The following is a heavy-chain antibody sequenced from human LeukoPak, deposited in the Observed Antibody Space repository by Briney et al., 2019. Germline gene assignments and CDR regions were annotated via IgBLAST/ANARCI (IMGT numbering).Heavy chain of an antibody. Sequence: SDTLSLTRTVPGGSISSYYWSWIRQPAGKGLEWIGRIYTSGSTNYNPSLKSRVTMSVDTSKNQFSLKLSSVTVADTAVYYCARGERYFDWLHPGYYYGMDVWGQGTTVTVSS. J-gene: IGHJ6*02. V-gene: IGHV4-4*07. CDR3: ARGERYFDWLHPGYYYGMDV. CDR1: GGSISSYY. CDR2: IYTSGST. D-gene: IGHD3-9*01.